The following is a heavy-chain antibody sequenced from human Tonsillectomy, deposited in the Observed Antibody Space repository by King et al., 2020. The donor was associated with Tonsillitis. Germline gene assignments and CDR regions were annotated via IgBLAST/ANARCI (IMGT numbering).Heavy chain of an antibody. V-gene: IGHV5-51*01. CDR1: GYSFTSFW. CDR2: VYPYDSDI. J-gene: IGHJ4*02. D-gene: IGHD4/OR15-4a*01. Sequence: QLVQSGAEVKKPGASLKISCAGSGYSFTSFWIAWVRQVPGKGLEWMGIVYPYDSDIRYSPSFHGQVTISADKSAAYLQWSSLKASDTAIYYCARYNYGAPLHYWGQGTLVTVSS. CDR3: ARYNYGAPLHY.